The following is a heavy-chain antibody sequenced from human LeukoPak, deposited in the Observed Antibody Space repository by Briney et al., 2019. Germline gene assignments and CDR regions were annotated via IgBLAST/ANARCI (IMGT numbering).Heavy chain of an antibody. CDR1: GFTLSGSH. V-gene: IGHV3-73*01. CDR3: ARQTNSCHDY. CDR2: IRRNYET. Sequence: GGSLRLSCTASGFTLSGSHMHWVRQAPGKGLEWVGHIRRNYETAYGASVKGRFTISRDDSKNMAYLHMNGLRSEDTAFYFCARQTNSCHDYWGQGTLVTVSS. J-gene: IGHJ4*02. D-gene: IGHD2-2*01.